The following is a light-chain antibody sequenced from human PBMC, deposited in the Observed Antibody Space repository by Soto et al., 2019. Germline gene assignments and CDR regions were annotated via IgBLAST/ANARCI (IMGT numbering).Light chain of an antibody. CDR3: QQRSKWPPEVT. CDR1: QSVSNNY. CDR2: GAS. V-gene: IGKV3D-20*02. J-gene: IGKJ5*01. Sequence: EIVLTQSPGTLSLSPGERATLSCRASQSVSNNYLAWYQQKPGQAPRLLIYGASNRATGIPDRFSGSGSGTDFTLTISSLEPEDFAVYYCQQRSKWPPEVTFGQGTRLEIK.